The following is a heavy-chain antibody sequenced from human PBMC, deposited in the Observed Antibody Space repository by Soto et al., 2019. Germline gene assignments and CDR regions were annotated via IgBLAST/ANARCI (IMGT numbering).Heavy chain of an antibody. Sequence: GGSLRLSCAASGFTFSSYGMHWVRQAPGKGLEWAAVISYDGSNKYYADSVKGRFTISRDNSKNTLYLQMNSLRAEDTAVYYCAKDQLGYCSSTSCYGGVDWGQGTLVTVSS. J-gene: IGHJ4*02. V-gene: IGHV3-30*18. CDR3: AKDQLGYCSSTSCYGGVD. D-gene: IGHD2-2*01. CDR2: ISYDGSNK. CDR1: GFTFSSYG.